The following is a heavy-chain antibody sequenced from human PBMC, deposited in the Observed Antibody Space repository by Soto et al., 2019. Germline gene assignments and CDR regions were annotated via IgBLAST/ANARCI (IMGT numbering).Heavy chain of an antibody. CDR3: ARDEMAVRGVISDYGMDV. CDR2: ISYDGSNK. J-gene: IGHJ6*02. V-gene: IGHV3-30-3*01. Sequence: GGSLRLSCAASGFTFSSYAMHWVRQAPGKGLEWVAVISYDGSNKYYADSVKGRFTISRDNSKNTLYLQMNSLRAEDTAVYYCARDEMAVRGVISDYGMDVWGQGTTVTVSS. CDR1: GFTFSSYA. D-gene: IGHD3-10*01.